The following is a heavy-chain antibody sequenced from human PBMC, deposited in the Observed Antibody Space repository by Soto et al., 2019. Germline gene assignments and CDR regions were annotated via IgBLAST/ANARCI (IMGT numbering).Heavy chain of an antibody. CDR3: ARAYGGNPMFDP. CDR1: GFSFSSYS. J-gene: IGHJ5*02. V-gene: IGHV3-21*06. D-gene: IGHD4-17*01. Sequence: EVQLVDSGGGLVKPGGSLRLSCAASGFSFSSYSMSWVRQPPGKGLEWVSSISSSGSYIYYADSVKGRFTISRDNAKNSLYLQMNSLRAEDTAVYYCARAYGGNPMFDPWGQGTLVTVSS. CDR2: ISSSGSYI.